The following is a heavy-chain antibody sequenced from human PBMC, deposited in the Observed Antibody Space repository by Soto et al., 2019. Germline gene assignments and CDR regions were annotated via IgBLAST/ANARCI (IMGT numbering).Heavy chain of an antibody. CDR2: INHSGGT. V-gene: IGHV4-34*01. CDR3: ARDDYIADDHRRFFDF. J-gene: IGHJ4*02. Sequence: SETLSLTCAVYGGSFSGYYWSWIRQPPGKGLEWIGEINHSGGTNYNPSLKSRVTISVDSSKNQFSLRLTSVTAADTAVYFCARDDYIADDHRRFFDFWGQGPMVTVSS. D-gene: IGHD3-16*01. CDR1: GGSFSGYY.